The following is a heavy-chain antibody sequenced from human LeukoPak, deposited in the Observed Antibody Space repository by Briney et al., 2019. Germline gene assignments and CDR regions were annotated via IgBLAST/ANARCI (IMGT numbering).Heavy chain of an antibody. CDR3: ARDRTSSGYYDD. V-gene: IGHV3-21*01. CDR1: GFTFSSYS. Sequence: GGSLRLPCAASGFTFSSYSMNWVRQAPGKGLEWVSSISSSSSYIYYADSVKGRSTISRDNAKNSLYLQMNSLRAEDTALYYCARDRTSSGYYDDWGQGTLVTVSS. CDR2: ISSSSSYI. D-gene: IGHD3-22*01. J-gene: IGHJ4*02.